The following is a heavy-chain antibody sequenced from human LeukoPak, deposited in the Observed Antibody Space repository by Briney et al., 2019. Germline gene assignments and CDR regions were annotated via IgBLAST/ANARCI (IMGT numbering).Heavy chain of an antibody. CDR1: GVSFSGYY. CDR3: ARGWPRRSIAVAGSGDLDY. CDR2: INHSGST. V-gene: IGHV4-34*01. J-gene: IGHJ4*02. D-gene: IGHD6-19*01. Sequence: KPSETLSLTCAVYGVSFSGYYWSWIRQPPGKGLEWIGEINHSGSTNYNPSLKSRVTISVDTSKNQFSLKLSSVTAADTAVYYCARGWPRRSIAVAGSGDLDYWGQGTLVTVSS.